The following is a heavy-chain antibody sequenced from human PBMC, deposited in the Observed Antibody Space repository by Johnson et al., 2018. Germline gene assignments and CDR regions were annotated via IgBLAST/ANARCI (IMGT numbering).Heavy chain of an antibody. CDR2: IYPGDSDT. J-gene: IGHJ6*02. CDR1: GYSFTSYW. CDR3: SRAFSNYYDYGMDV. D-gene: IGHD4-11*01. Sequence: EVRLVETGAEVKKPGESLKISCKGSGYSFTSYWIGWVRQMPGQGLEWMWVIYPGDSDTRYSPSFQGPVTSPADKSFSTAYLQWGSPKASDTAMYYGSRAFSNYYDYGMDVWGQGTTVTVSS. V-gene: IGHV5-51*01.